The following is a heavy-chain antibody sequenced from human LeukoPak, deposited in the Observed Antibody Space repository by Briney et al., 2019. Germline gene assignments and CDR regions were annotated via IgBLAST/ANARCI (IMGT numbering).Heavy chain of an antibody. V-gene: IGHV3-23*01. CDR2: TSGYGGST. CDR1: GFTFSSYA. CDR3: AKGTRLGELSSLDY. Sequence: GGSLRLSRAASGFTFSSYAMSWVRQAPGKGLEWVSGTSGYGGSTHYADSVRGRFTISRDNSKNTLFLQMNSLRAEDTAVYYCAKGTRLGELSSLDYWGQGTLVTVSS. J-gene: IGHJ4*02. D-gene: IGHD3-16*02.